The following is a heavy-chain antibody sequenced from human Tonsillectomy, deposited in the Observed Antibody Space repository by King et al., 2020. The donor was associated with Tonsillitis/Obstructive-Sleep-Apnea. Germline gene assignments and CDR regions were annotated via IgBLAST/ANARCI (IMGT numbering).Heavy chain of an antibody. D-gene: IGHD2-15*01. CDR2: THPGDSDT. Sequence: QLVQSGAEVKKPGESLKISCKGSGYTFTSYWIGWVRQMPGKGLEWMGITHPGDSDTRYSPSFQGQVTISVAKSINTSHLQWSSLTASDTAMYYCARRACSGCSFSNFDDGGQGTLVTVPS. J-gene: IGHJ4*02. V-gene: IGHV5-51*01. CDR1: GYTFTSYW. CDR3: ARRACSGCSFSNFDD.